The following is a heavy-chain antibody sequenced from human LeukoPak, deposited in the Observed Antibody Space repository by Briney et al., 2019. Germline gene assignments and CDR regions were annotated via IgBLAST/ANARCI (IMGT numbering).Heavy chain of an antibody. D-gene: IGHD1-26*01. CDR2: INHSGST. Sequence: PSETLSLTCAVYGGSFSGYYWSWIRQPPGKGLEWIGEINHSGSTNYNPSLKSRVTISVDTSKNQFSLKLGSVTAADTAVYYCARGRGSYPHWGQGTLVTVSS. CDR1: GGSFSGYY. J-gene: IGHJ4*02. V-gene: IGHV4-34*01. CDR3: ARGRGSYPH.